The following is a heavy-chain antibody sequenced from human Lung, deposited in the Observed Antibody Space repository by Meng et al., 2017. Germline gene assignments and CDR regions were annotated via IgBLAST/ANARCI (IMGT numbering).Heavy chain of an antibody. Sequence: QVQIQRWGDGLLKPSETLSLTCAVSGGSFSDYYWSWIRQPPGKGLEWIGEINHSGSTNYNPSLESRATISVDTSQNNLSLKLSSVTAADSAVYYCARGPTTMAHDFDYWGQGTLVTVSS. D-gene: IGHD4-11*01. V-gene: IGHV4-34*01. J-gene: IGHJ4*02. CDR1: GGSFSDYY. CDR2: INHSGST. CDR3: ARGPTTMAHDFDY.